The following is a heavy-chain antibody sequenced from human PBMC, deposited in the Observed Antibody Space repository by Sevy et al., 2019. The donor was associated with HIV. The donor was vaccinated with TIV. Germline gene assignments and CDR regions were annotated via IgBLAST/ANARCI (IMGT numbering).Heavy chain of an antibody. CDR3: AREPIVGATDAFDI. J-gene: IGHJ3*02. D-gene: IGHD1-26*01. Sequence: GGSLRLSCAASGFTFSSYAMHWVRQAPGKGLEWVAVISYDGSNKYYAHSVKGRFTISRDNSKNTLYLQMNSLRAEDTAVYYCAREPIVGATDAFDIWGQGTMVTVSS. CDR2: ISYDGSNK. CDR1: GFTFSSYA. V-gene: IGHV3-30-3*01.